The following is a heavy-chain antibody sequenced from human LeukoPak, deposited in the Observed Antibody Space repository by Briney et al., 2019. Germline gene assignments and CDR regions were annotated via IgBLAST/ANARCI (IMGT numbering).Heavy chain of an antibody. CDR3: ARVFFNQHAMDV. CDR2: ISSDGNYI. Sequence: GSLRLSCAASDFTFTTYSMNWVRQAPGKGLEWVSSISSDGNYIFYADSLKGRFTISRDNAKDSLYLQMRSLRAEDTAVYYCARVFFNQHAMDVWGQGTTVTVSS. J-gene: IGHJ6*02. CDR1: DFTFTTYS. D-gene: IGHD1-14*01. V-gene: IGHV3-21*01.